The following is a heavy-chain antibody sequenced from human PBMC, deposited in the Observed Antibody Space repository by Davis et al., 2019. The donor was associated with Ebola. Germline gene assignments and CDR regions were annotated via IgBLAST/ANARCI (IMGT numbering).Heavy chain of an antibody. Sequence: GGSLRLSCAASGFTFSSYEMNWVRQAPGKGLEWVSYISSSGSTIYYADSVKGRFTISRDNAKNSLYLQMNSLRAEDTAVYYCARSRGVRYFDWLLGFDYWGQGTLVTVSS. CDR1: GFTFSSYE. CDR3: ARSRGVRYFDWLLGFDY. J-gene: IGHJ4*02. V-gene: IGHV3-48*03. CDR2: ISSSGSTI. D-gene: IGHD3-9*01.